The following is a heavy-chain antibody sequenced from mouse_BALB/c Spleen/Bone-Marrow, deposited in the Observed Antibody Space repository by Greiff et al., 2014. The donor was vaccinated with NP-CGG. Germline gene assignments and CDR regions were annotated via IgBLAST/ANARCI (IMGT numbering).Heavy chain of an antibody. CDR1: GFTFTDYY. D-gene: IGHD1-2*01. J-gene: IGHJ1*01. Sequence: EVKLQESGGGLVQPGGSLRLSCATSGFTFTDYYMSWVSQPPGKALEWLGFIRNNANGYTTEYSASVKGRFTISRDNSQSILYLQMNTLIAEDSATYYCARDRTTATLYWYFDVWGAGTTVTVSS. V-gene: IGHV7-3*02. CDR3: ARDRTTATLYWYFDV. CDR2: IRNNANGYTT.